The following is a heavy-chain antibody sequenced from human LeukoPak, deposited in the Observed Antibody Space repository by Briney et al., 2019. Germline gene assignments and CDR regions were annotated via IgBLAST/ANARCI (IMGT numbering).Heavy chain of an antibody. J-gene: IGHJ3*02. CDR2: ISPNSGGT. CDR1: GYTFTSYG. V-gene: IGHV1-2*02. Sequence: ASVKVSCKASGYTFTSYGISWVRQAPGQGLEWMGWISPNSGGTNYAQKFQGRVTMTRDTSISTAYMELSRLRSDDTAVYYCTRVSVRGAFDIWGQGTMVTVSS. CDR3: TRVSVRGAFDI. D-gene: IGHD5/OR15-5a*01.